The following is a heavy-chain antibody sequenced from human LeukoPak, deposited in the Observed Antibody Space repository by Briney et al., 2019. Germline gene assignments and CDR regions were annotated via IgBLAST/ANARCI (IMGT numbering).Heavy chain of an antibody. V-gene: IGHV1-18*01. CDR2: LSAYNGNT. J-gene: IGHJ4*02. CDR1: GYTFTSYG. CDR3: ARDYPVVYYHFWSCTKGYFDY. Sequence: GASVKVSCKASGYTFTSYGISWVRQAPGQGLEWMGWLSAYNGNTNYSQKLQGRVAITTDTSTSTAYMELRSLRSDDTAVYYCARDYPVVYYHFWSCTKGYFDYWGQGTLVTVSS. D-gene: IGHD3-3*01.